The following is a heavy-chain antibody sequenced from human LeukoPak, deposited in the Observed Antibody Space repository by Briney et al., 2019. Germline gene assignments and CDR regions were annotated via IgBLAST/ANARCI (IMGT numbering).Heavy chain of an antibody. J-gene: IGHJ4*02. Sequence: GGSLRLSCAASGFTFSSFGMHWVRQAPGKGLEWVAFIPYDGSNKYYADCVKGRFTISRDNSKNTLYLQMNSLRAEDTAVYYCARGPSGYHNTGGQGTLVTVSS. CDR2: IPYDGSNK. CDR1: GFTFSSFG. D-gene: IGHD5-12*01. CDR3: ARGPSGYHNT. V-gene: IGHV3-30*02.